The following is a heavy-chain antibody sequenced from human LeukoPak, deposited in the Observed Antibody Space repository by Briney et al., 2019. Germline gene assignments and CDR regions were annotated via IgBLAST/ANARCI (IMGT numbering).Heavy chain of an antibody. CDR2: ISAYNGNT. J-gene: IGHJ4*02. CDR3: ARGMQLWLPYAYFDY. Sequence: GASVKVSCKASGYTFTSYGISWVRQAPGQGLEWMGWISAYNGNTNYAQKLQGRVTMTTDTSTSTAYMELRSLRSDDTAVYYCARGMQLWLPYAYFDYWGQGTLVTVSS. D-gene: IGHD5-18*01. V-gene: IGHV1-18*01. CDR1: GYTFTSYG.